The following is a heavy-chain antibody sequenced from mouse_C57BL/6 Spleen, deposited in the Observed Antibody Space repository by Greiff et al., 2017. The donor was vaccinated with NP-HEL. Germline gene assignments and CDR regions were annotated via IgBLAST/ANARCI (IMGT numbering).Heavy chain of an antibody. CDR2: IYPSDSET. CDR1: GYTFTSYW. CDR3: ARDSSGYYYYAMDY. J-gene: IGHJ4*01. V-gene: IGHV1-61*01. D-gene: IGHD3-2*02. Sequence: QVQLQQPGAELVRPGSSVKLSCKASGYTFTSYWMDWVKQRPGQGLEWIGNIYPSDSETHYNQKFKDKATLTVDKSSSTAYMQLSSLTSEDSAVYYCARDSSGYYYYAMDYWGQGTSVTVSS.